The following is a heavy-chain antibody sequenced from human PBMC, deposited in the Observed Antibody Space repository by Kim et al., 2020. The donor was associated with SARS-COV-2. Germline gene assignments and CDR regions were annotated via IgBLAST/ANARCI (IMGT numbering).Heavy chain of an antibody. CDR1: GYSFTSYW. CDR3: ARADYDILTGYHPGSLGF. CDR2: IYPGDSDT. D-gene: IGHD3-9*01. V-gene: IGHV5-51*01. Sequence: GESLKISCKGSGYSFTSYWIGWVRQMPGKGLEWMGIIYPGDSDTRYSPSFQGQVTISADKSISTAYLQWSSLKASDTAMYYCARADYDILTGYHPGSLGFWGQGTMVTVSS. J-gene: IGHJ3*01.